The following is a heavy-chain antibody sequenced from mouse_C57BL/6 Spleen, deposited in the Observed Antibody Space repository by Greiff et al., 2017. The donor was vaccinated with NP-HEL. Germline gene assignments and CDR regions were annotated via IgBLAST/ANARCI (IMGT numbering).Heavy chain of an antibody. D-gene: IGHD1-1*01. J-gene: IGHJ1*03. CDR1: GYAFSSSW. CDR2: IYPGDGDT. Sequence: QVQLQQSGPELVKPGASVKISCKASGYAFSSSWMNWVKQRPGKGLEWIGRIYPGDGDTNYNGKFKGKATLTADKSSSTAYMQLSSLTSEDSAVYFCARVYYGSSYRYFDVWGTGTTVTVSS. CDR3: ARVYYGSSYRYFDV. V-gene: IGHV1-82*01.